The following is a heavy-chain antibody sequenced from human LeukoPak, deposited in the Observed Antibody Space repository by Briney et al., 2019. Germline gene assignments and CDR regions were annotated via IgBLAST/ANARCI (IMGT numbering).Heavy chain of an antibody. J-gene: IGHJ4*02. CDR3: GGGYYYDSSGTIH. D-gene: IGHD3-22*01. CDR2: IKQDGSEK. Sequence: GGCLRLSCAASGFTFSSYWMSCVRQAPGKGLEWVANIKQDGSEKYYVDSVKGRFTISRDNAKNSLYLQMNSLRAEDTAVYYCGGGYYYDSSGTIHWGQGTLVTVSS. V-gene: IGHV3-7*04. CDR1: GFTFSSYW.